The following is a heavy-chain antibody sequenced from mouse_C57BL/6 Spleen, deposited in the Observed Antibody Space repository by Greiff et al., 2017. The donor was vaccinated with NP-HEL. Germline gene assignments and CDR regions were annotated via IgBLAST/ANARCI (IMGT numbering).Heavy chain of an antibody. CDR2: IYPGSGST. D-gene: IGHD2-4*01. CDR1: GYTFTSYW. Sequence: VQLQQSGAELVKPGASVKMSCKASGYTFTSYWITWVKQRPGQGLEWIGDIYPGSGSTNYNEKFKSKATLTVDTSSSTAYMQLSSLTSEDSAVYYCATGYYDCVASWFAYWGQGTLVTVSA. J-gene: IGHJ3*01. V-gene: IGHV1-55*01. CDR3: ATGYYDCVASWFAY.